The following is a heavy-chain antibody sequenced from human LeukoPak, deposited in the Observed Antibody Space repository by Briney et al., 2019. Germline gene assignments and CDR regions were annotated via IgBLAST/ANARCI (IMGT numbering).Heavy chain of an antibody. CDR1: GYTFTSYY. CDR3: ARDRVGIAVAGTPWGAFDI. V-gene: IGHV1-46*01. J-gene: IGHJ3*02. CDR2: INPSGGST. Sequence: ASVKVSCKASGYTFTSYYMHWVRQAPGQGLEWMGIINPSGGSTSYAQKFQGRVTMTRDTSTSTAYMELRSLRSDDTAVYYCARDRVGIAVAGTPWGAFDIWGQGTTVTVS. D-gene: IGHD6-19*01.